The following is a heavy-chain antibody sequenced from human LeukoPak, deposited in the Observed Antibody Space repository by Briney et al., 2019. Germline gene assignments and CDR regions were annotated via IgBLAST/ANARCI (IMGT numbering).Heavy chain of an antibody. D-gene: IGHD2-2*01. CDR3: ASSSAAFANAFDI. V-gene: IGHV1-69*13. CDR1: GGTFSSYA. J-gene: IGHJ3*02. Sequence: SVKVSCKASGGTFSSYAISWVRQAPGQGLEWMGGIIPIFGTANYAQKFQGRVTITADESTSTAYMELSSLRSEDTAVYYCASSSAAFANAFDIWGQGTMVTVSS. CDR2: IIPIFGTA.